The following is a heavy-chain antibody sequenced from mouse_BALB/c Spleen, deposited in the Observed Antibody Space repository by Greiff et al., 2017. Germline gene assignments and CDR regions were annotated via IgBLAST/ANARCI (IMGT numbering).Heavy chain of an antibody. J-gene: IGHJ2*01. Sequence: VHVKQSGAELVRSGASVKLSCTASGFNIKDYYMPWVKQRPEQGLEWIGWIDPENGDTEYAPKFQGKATMTADTSSNTAYLQLSSLTSEDTAVYYCNADYRYDVGGYWGQGTTLTVSS. CDR1: GFNIKDYY. D-gene: IGHD2-14*01. V-gene: IGHV14-4*02. CDR2: IDPENGDT. CDR3: NADYRYDVGGY.